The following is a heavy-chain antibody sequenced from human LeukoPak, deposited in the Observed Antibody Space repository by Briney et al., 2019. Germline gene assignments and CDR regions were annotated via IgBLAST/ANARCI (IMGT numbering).Heavy chain of an antibody. D-gene: IGHD3-22*01. CDR1: GFTFSSYA. V-gene: IGHV3-30-3*01. CDR2: ISYDGSNK. Sequence: GGSLRLSCAASGFTFSSYAMHWVRQAPGKGLEWVAVISYDGSNKYYADSVKGRFTISRDNSKNTLYLQMNSLRAEDTAVYYCATRRPDYYDSSGYYYQDAFDIWGQGTMVTVSP. CDR3: ATRRPDYYDSSGYYYQDAFDI. J-gene: IGHJ3*02.